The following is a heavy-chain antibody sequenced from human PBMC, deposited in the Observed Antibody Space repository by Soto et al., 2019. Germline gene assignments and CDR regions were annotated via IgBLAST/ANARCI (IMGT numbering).Heavy chain of an antibody. D-gene: IGHD1-26*01. CDR1: GFTFSDYY. CDR3: AREGYSDNYSYYQTLDV. CDR2: MYTSGST. J-gene: IGHJ6*02. Sequence: LSLSCAASGFTFSDYYWTWIRQPAGKGLEWIGRMYTSGSTNYNPSLKSRVTMSVDTSKNQFSLKLSSVTAADTAVYYCAREGYSDNYSYYQTLDVWGQGTTVTVSS. V-gene: IGHV4-4*07.